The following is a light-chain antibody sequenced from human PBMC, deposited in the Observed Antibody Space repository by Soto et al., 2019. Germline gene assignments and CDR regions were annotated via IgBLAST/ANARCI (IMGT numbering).Light chain of an antibody. CDR3: CSYAGSYTWV. V-gene: IGLV2-11*01. CDR1: NSDVGAYKF. Sequence: QSVLTQPRSVSGSPGQSVTISCTGSNSDVGAYKFVSWLQHNPGDAPKVMIYDVTQRPSGVPDRFSGTKSGNTACLTISGLQAEDEADYYCCSYAGSYTWVFGSGTKVTVL. J-gene: IGLJ1*01. CDR2: DVT.